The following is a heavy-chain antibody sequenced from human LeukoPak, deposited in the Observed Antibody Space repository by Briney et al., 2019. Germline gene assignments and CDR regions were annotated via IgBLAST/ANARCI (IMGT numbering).Heavy chain of an antibody. V-gene: IGHV3-48*03. CDR3: ARDGDSSGYYYFSDAFDI. CDR1: GFTFSSYE. D-gene: IGHD3-22*01. J-gene: IGHJ3*02. Sequence: GGSLRLSCAASGFTFSSYEMNWVRQAPGKGLEWVSYISSSGSTIYYADSVKGRFTISRDNAKNSLYLQMNSLRAEDTAVYYCARDGDSSGYYYFSDAFDIWGQGTMVTVSS. CDR2: ISSSGSTI.